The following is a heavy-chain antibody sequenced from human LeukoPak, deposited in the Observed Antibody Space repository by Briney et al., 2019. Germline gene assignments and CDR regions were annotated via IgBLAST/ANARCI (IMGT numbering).Heavy chain of an antibody. CDR3: ARGGLYKYGGTSGDY. D-gene: IGHD3-10*01. CDR2: ISSSGSTI. Sequence: GGSLRLSCAASGCTFSSYEMNWVREAPGKGLEWVSYISSSGSTIYYADSVKGRFLISRDNAENSLYLQMNSLRGDDTAVYFCARGGLYKYGGTSGDYWGQGTLVSVSS. CDR1: GCTFSSYE. J-gene: IGHJ4*02. V-gene: IGHV3-48*03.